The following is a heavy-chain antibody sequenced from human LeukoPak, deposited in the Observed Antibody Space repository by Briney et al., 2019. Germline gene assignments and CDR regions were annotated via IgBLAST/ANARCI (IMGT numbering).Heavy chain of an antibody. CDR1: GGSISSYY. Sequence: PSETLSLTCTVSGGSISSYYWSWIRQPAGKGLEWIGRIYTSGSTNYNPSLKSRVTMSVDTSKNQFSLKLSSVTAADTAVYYCARDEVYGDQNWFDPWGQGTTVTVSP. V-gene: IGHV4-4*07. CDR3: ARDEVYGDQNWFDP. J-gene: IGHJ5*01. CDR2: IYTSGST. D-gene: IGHD4-17*01.